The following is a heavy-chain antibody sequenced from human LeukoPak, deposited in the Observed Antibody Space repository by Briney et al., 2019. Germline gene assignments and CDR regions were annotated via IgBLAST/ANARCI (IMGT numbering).Heavy chain of an antibody. CDR2: ISKDGSMK. CDR3: AGESFDI. V-gene: IGHV3-30*04. Sequence: LPGGSPRLSCAASGFTFSNYAMDWVRQAPGKGLEWVAVISKDGSMKYYADSVQGRFTVSRDNSENTLHLQMNSLKTENTAVYYCAGESFDIWGQGTMVTVSS. CDR1: GFTFSNYA. J-gene: IGHJ3*02.